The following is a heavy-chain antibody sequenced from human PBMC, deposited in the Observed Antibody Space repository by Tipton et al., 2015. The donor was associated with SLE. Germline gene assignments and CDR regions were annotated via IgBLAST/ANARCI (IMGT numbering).Heavy chain of an antibody. V-gene: IGHV3-21*01. CDR3: ARVYLAGELSPYYFDY. Sequence: SLRLSCAASGFTFSSYSMNWVRQAPGKGLEWVSSISSSSSYIYYADSVKGRFTISRDNAKNSLYLQMNSLRAEDTAVYYRARVYLAGELSPYYFDYWGQGTLVTVSS. CDR1: GFTFSSYS. D-gene: IGHD3-16*02. CDR2: ISSSSSYI. J-gene: IGHJ4*02.